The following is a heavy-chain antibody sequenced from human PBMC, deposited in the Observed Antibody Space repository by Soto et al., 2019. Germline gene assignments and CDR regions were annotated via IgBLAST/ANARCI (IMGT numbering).Heavy chain of an antibody. D-gene: IGHD5-12*01. CDR3: TRVSSGYEYPGVHYYYYGMDV. Sequence: QVQLLASGGGVVQPGRYLRLSCAASGFTFSSYAMHWVRQAPGKWLEWVAVISYDGSNKYYADSVKGRFTISRDNSKNTLYLQMNSLRAKDTAVYYCTRVSSGYEYPGVHYYYYGMDVWGQGTTVTVSS. V-gene: IGHV3-30-3*01. CDR1: GFTFSSYA. J-gene: IGHJ6*02. CDR2: ISYDGSNK.